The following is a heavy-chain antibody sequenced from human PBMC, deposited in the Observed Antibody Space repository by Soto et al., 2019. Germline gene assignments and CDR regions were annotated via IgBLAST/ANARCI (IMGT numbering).Heavy chain of an antibody. Sequence: QVQLVQSGAEVKKPGSSVKVSCKASGGTFSSYAISWVRQAPGQGLEWMGGIIPIFVTANYAQKFQGRVTITADESTSTAYMELSSLRSEDTAVYYCAVRRDIVVVPAAKVGMDVWGQGTTVTVSS. J-gene: IGHJ6*02. CDR2: IIPIFVTA. V-gene: IGHV1-69*01. D-gene: IGHD2-2*01. CDR3: AVRRDIVVVPAAKVGMDV. CDR1: GGTFSSYA.